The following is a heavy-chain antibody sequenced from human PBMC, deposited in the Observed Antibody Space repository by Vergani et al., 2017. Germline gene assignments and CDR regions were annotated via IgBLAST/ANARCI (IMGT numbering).Heavy chain of an antibody. CDR2: IYYSGST. J-gene: IGHJ4*02. D-gene: IGHD4-23*01. CDR1: GGSISSSSYY. Sequence: QLQLQESGPGLVKPSETLSLTCTVSGGSISSSSYYWGWIRQPPGKGLEWIGSIYYSGSTYYNPSLKSRVTISVDPSKNQFSLKLSSVTAADTAVYYCARDPPHDYGGLWGQGTLVTVSS. CDR3: ARDPPHDYGGL. V-gene: IGHV4-39*07.